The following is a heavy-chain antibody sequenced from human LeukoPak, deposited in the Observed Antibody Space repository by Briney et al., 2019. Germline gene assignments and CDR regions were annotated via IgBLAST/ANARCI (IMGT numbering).Heavy chain of an antibody. CDR2: IVPIFGTA. CDR3: ATYYYSSGYD. D-gene: IGHD3-22*01. J-gene: IGHJ4*02. V-gene: IGHV1-69*05. Sequence: SVKVSCKASGGTFSSYAISWVRQAPGQGLEWMGGIVPIFGTANYAQKFQGRVTITTDESTSTAYMELSSLRSEDTAVYYCATYYYSSGYDWGQGTLVTVSS. CDR1: GGTFSSYA.